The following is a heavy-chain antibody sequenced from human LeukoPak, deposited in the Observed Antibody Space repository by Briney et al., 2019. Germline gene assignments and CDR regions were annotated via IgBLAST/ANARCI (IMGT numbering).Heavy chain of an antibody. CDR2: IKTKANNYAT. Sequence: GGPLRLSCAASGFMFSGSPMHWVRQASGKGLGWVGHIKTKANNYATIYAASVKGRFTISRDDSKNTAYLQMNSLKTEDTAVYYCARPSQYGSGTDYYFDSWGQGTLVTVSS. V-gene: IGHV3-73*01. J-gene: IGHJ4*02. CDR3: ARPSQYGSGTDYYFDS. D-gene: IGHD3-10*01. CDR1: GFMFSGSP.